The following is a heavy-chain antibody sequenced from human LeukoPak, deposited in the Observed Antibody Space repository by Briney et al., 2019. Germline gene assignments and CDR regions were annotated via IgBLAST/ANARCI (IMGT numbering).Heavy chain of an antibody. CDR2: VNPDSGDS. CDR1: GNTFTDYY. J-gene: IGHJ4*02. CDR3: ATGVASAFTY. D-gene: IGHD3-3*01. Sequence: ASVKVSCKASGNTFTDYYIHWVRQAPGQGPEWMAFVNPDSGDSYSAPRFQGRVTLTRDTSISTASMELNWLTSDDTAVYYCATGVASAFTYWGQGTLVTVSS. V-gene: IGHV1-2*02.